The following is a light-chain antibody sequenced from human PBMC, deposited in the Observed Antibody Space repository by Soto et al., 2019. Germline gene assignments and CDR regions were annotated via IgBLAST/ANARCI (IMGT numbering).Light chain of an antibody. V-gene: IGKV3-11*01. CDR2: DAS. Sequence: IVLTESPATLSLSPGERATLSCRASQSVSSYLAWYQQKPGQAPRLLIYDASNRATGIPARFSGSGSGTDFALTISRLETEDFAVFYCQQYGTSEIIFGQGTRLEIK. J-gene: IGKJ5*01. CDR3: QQYGTSEII. CDR1: QSVSSY.